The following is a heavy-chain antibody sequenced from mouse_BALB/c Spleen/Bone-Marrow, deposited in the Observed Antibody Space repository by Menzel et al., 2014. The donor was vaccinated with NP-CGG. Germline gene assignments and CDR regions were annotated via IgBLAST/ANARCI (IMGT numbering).Heavy chain of an antibody. J-gene: IGHJ2*01. CDR1: GYAFXAYW. V-gene: IGHV1-80*01. D-gene: IGHD1-2*01. Sequence: VQLVESGAELVRPGSSVKISCKASGYAFXAYWMNWVKQRPGQGLEWIGQIYPGDGDTNYNGKFKGKATLTADKSSSXAYMQLSSLTSEDAAVYFCTRSTATFGYWGQGTTLTVSS. CDR2: IYPGDGDT. CDR3: TRSTATFGY.